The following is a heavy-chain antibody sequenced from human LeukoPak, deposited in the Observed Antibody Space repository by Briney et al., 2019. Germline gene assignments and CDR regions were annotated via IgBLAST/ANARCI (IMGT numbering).Heavy chain of an antibody. CDR3: ARGNIVATNVANWFDP. V-gene: IGHV4-34*01. CDR2: INHSGST. Sequence: SETLSLTCTVSGGSISSYYWSWIRQPPGKGLEWIGEINHSGSTNYNPSLKSRVTISVDTSKNQFSLKLSSVTAADTAVYYCARGNIVATNVANWFDPWGQGTLVTVSS. J-gene: IGHJ5*02. CDR1: GGSISSYY. D-gene: IGHD5-12*01.